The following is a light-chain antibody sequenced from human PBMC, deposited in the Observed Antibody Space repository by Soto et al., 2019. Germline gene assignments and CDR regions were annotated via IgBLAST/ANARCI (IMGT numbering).Light chain of an antibody. CDR1: SSNIGSNA. J-gene: IGLJ1*01. V-gene: IGLV1-44*01. CDR2: GNN. Sequence: QSVLTQPPSASRTPGQRVTVSCSGSSSNIGSNAVNWYQQLPGAAPKLLIYGNNQRPSGVPHRFSGSKSGTSAYLAISGLQSEDEADYYCGAWDDRLNGHVFGTGTKVTVL. CDR3: GAWDDRLNGHV.